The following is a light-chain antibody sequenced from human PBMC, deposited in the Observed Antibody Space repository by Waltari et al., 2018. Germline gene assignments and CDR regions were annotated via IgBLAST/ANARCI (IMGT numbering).Light chain of an antibody. CDR1: SSDVGRYNY. Sequence: QSALTQPPSASGSPGQSVTISCPGTSSDVGRYNYVSWYQQHPGEAPKLMIYEVTKRPSGVPDRFSGSKSGNTASLTVSGLQAEDEADYYCISYAGSNYYVFGTGTKVTVL. CDR3: ISYAGSNYYV. CDR2: EVT. J-gene: IGLJ1*01. V-gene: IGLV2-8*01.